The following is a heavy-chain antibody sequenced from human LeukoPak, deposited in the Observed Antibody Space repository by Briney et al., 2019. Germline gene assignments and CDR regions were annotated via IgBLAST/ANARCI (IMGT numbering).Heavy chain of an antibody. CDR1: RFTFSSNY. D-gene: IGHD3-16*02. Sequence: GGSLRLSCAASRFTFSSNYMSWVRQAPGKGLEWVSVIYSGGSTYYSDSVTGRFTISRDNSKNTLYLQMNSLRAEDTAVYYCAMMGELSLYFDYWGQGTLVTVSA. CDR3: AMMGELSLYFDY. CDR2: IYSGGST. V-gene: IGHV3-53*01. J-gene: IGHJ4*02.